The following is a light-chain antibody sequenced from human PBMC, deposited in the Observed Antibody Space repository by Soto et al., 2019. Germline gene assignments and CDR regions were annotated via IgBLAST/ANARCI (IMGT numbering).Light chain of an antibody. CDR3: QQSYNTPRT. V-gene: IGKV1-39*01. Sequence: DIQMTQSPSSLSASVGDRVTITCRAGQSISSSLNWYQQKPGKALKVLIYSTSTMQSGVPSRFSGSGFGTDFTLTISSLQPEDVATYYCQQSYNTPRTFGQGTKVEIK. J-gene: IGKJ1*01. CDR1: QSISSS. CDR2: STS.